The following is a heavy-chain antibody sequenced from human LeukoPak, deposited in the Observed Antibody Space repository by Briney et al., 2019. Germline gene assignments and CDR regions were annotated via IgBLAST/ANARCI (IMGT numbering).Heavy chain of an antibody. Sequence: SETLSLTCAVYGGSFSGYYWRWIRQPPGKGLEWIGEINHSGSTNYNPSLKSRVTISVDTSKNQFSLKLSSVTAADTAVYYCASCYGSGGNGFDPWGQGTLVTVSS. CDR3: ASCYGSGGNGFDP. V-gene: IGHV4-34*01. CDR2: INHSGST. CDR1: GGSFSGYY. D-gene: IGHD3-10*01. J-gene: IGHJ5*02.